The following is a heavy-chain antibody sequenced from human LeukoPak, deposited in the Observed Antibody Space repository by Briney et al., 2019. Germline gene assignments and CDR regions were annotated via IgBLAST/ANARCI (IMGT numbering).Heavy chain of an antibody. J-gene: IGHJ4*02. CDR1: GFTVSSSY. Sequence: PGGSLRLSCAASGFTVSSSYMNWVRQAPGKGLEWVSVIYSGGSTYYADSVKGRFTISRDNSKNTLYLQMNSLRAEDTAVYYCAREDGDYTVDYWGQGTLVTVSS. V-gene: IGHV3-53*01. CDR3: AREDGDYTVDY. D-gene: IGHD4-17*01. CDR2: IYSGGST.